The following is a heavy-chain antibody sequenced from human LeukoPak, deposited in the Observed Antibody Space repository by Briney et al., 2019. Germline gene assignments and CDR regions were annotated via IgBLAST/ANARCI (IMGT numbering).Heavy chain of an antibody. CDR1: GGSIAGSSYY. D-gene: IGHD3-10*01. V-gene: IGHV4-39*07. CDR2: IYYSGST. CDR3: ARAVGSGSFQTYYYYMDV. Sequence: PSETLSLTCTVSGGSIAGSSYYWVWIRQPPGNGLEWIGTIYYSGSTYYNPSLKSRVTISVDTSKNQFSLRLSSVTAADTAVYYCARAVGSGSFQTYYYYMDVWGKGTTVTISS. J-gene: IGHJ6*03.